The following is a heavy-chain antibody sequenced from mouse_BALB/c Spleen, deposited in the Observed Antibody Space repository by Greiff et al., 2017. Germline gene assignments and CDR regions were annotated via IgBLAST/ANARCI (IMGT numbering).Heavy chain of an antibody. CDR1: GFTFTDYY. CDR3: ARDSDGYFDY. V-gene: IGHV7-3*02. D-gene: IGHD2-3*01. Sequence: DVKLVESGGGLVQPGGSLRLSCATSGFTFTDYYMSWVRQPPGKALEWLGFIRNKANGYTIEYSASVKGRFTISRDNSQSILYLQMNTLRAEDSATYYCARDSDGYFDYWGQGTTLTVSS. J-gene: IGHJ2*01. CDR2: IRNKANGYTI.